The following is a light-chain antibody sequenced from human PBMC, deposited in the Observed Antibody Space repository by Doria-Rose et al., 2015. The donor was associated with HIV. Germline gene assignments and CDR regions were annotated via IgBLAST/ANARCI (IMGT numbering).Light chain of an antibody. CDR1: QSITGY. V-gene: IGKV1-39*01. Sequence: DIRLTQSPSSLSTSVGDRVIITCRTGQSITGYLNWYQQKPGKAPKLLIYAASSLQSGVPSRFNGSGSGTDFTLTISSLQPEDSATYYCQQSYSIPLTFGPGTKVDIK. CDR3: QQSYSIPLT. CDR2: AAS. J-gene: IGKJ3*01.